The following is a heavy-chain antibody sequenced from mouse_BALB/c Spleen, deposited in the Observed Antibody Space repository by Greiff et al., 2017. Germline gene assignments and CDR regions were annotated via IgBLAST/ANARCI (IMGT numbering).Heavy chain of an antibody. V-gene: IGHV5-12-1*01. CDR2: ISSGGGST. J-gene: IGHJ2*01. CDR3: ARRERGFAY. CDR1: GFAFSSYD. Sequence: EVKLLESGGGLVKPGGSLKLSCAASGFAFSSYDMSWVRQTPEKRLEWVAYISSGGGSTYYPDTVKGRFTISRDNAKNTLYLQMSSLKSEDTAMYYCARRERGFAYWGQGTTLTVSS.